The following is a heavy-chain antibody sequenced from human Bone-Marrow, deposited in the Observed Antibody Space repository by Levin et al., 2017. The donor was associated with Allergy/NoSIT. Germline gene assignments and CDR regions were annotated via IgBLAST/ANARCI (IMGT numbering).Heavy chain of an antibody. V-gene: IGHV1-2*02. D-gene: IGHD6-13*01. CDR3: AKGRAASGTDY. CDR2: IITKSGDT. CDR1: GYTFTDHY. Sequence: GASVKVSCKASGYTFTDHYIHWVRQAPGQGLEWLGWIITKSGDTKYAQRVQDRVTMTRETSISTAYMEVSRLRSDDTAIYYCAKGRAASGTDYWGQGTLVTVSS. J-gene: IGHJ4*02.